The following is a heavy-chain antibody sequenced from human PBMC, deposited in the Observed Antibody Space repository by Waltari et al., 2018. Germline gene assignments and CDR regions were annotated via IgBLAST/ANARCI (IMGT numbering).Heavy chain of an antibody. CDR3: AKGYGGAFDI. J-gene: IGHJ3*02. V-gene: IGHV3-30*02. CDR1: GFTCSSYG. CDR2: IRYDGSNK. Sequence: QVQLVESGGGVVQPGGSLRLSCAASGFTCSSYGMHWVRQSPGKGLELVEFIRYDGSNKYSADSVKGRFTISRDNSKNKLCLQMNSLRAEYTAVYYCAKGYGGAFDIWGQGTMVTVSS. D-gene: IGHD3-16*01.